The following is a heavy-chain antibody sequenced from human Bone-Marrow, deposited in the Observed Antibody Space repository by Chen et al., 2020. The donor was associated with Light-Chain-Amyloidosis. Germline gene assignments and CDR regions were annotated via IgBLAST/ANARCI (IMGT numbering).Heavy chain of an antibody. J-gene: IGHJ4*02. CDR2: IKSDGSAT. CDR3: TRGDCTSTSCFLDF. Sequence: EVQLVESGGGLVQPGGSLRLSCAASGFTFNDYWMHWVRQVPGKGLVWVERIKSDGSATNYADSVKGRFTVSRDNAKNTLYLQMKSLRAEDTAVYYCTRGDCTSTSCFLDFWGQGTLVTVSS. D-gene: IGHD2-2*01. CDR1: GFTFNDYW. V-gene: IGHV3-74*01.